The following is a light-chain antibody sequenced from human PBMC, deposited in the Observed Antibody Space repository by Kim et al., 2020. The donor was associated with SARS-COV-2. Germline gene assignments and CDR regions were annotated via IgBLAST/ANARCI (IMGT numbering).Light chain of an antibody. J-gene: IGKJ1*01. CDR3: QQYGTSPWT. CDR1: QSFNSYY. Sequence: EIVLTQSPGTLSFSPGERATLSCRASQSFNSYYLAWYQHKPGQAPRLLMYDTSNRVNGVPDRFSGSKSGTDFTLSISRLEPEDFALYYCQQYGTSPWTFGQGTKVDIK. CDR2: DTS. V-gene: IGKV3-20*01.